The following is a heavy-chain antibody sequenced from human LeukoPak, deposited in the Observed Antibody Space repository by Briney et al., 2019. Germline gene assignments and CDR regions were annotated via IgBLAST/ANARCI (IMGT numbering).Heavy chain of an antibody. D-gene: IGHD6-6*01. CDR1: GFTFSSYA. CDR3: ARAARYSSSPFDP. V-gene: IGHV3-30-3*01. Sequence: PGGSLRLSCAASGFTFSSYARHWVRQAPGKGLEWVAVISYDGSNKYYADSVKGRFTISRDNSKNTLYLQMNSLRAEDTAVYYCARAARYSSSPFDPWGQGTLVTVSS. CDR2: ISYDGSNK. J-gene: IGHJ5*02.